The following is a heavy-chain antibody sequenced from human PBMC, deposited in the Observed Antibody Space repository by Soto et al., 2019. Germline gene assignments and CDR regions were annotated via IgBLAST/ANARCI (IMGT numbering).Heavy chain of an antibody. CDR3: VRRVKDASGYYHFDY. V-gene: IGHV4-34*01. CDR1: GGSLSGHY. Sequence: SETLSLTCAVYGGSLSGHYRSWIRQPPGKGLEWIGEINHSGSTNYNPSLKSRVIISVDTSNNQFSLRLSSVTAADTAVYYCVRRVKDASGYYHFDYWGQGTLVTVSS. D-gene: IGHD3-22*01. CDR2: INHSGST. J-gene: IGHJ4*02.